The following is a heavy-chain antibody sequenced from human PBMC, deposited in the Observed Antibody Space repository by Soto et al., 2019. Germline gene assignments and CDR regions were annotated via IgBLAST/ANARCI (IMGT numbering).Heavy chain of an antibody. J-gene: IGHJ5*02. Sequence: SETLSLTCTVSGGSITSYNWNWLRQPPGKALEWIGYVYNSGSTNYNPPLKSRVTISVDTSKNQFSLKVNSVTAADTAVYYCARRAVVAVTGSLDNWLDPWGQGILVTVSS. D-gene: IGHD2-21*01. CDR3: ARRAVVAVTGSLDNWLDP. V-gene: IGHV4-59*01. CDR1: GGSITSYN. CDR2: VYNSGST.